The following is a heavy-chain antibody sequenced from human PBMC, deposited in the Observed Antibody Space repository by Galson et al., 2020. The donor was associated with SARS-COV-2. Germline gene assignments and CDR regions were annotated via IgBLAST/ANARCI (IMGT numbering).Heavy chain of an antibody. CDR1: GFVFSDSA. J-gene: IGHJ4*02. D-gene: IGHD5-12*01. V-gene: IGHV3-73*01. CDR2: IRSRTNSHAT. Sequence: QAGGSLRLSCAASGFVFSDSAMHWVRQASGKGLEWVGRIRSRTNSHATSYAESVKGRFTISRDDSKNTAYLQMSSLKTDDTAVYYCTTRLVPEGTFDYWGQGTLVNVSS. CDR3: TTRLVPEGTFDY.